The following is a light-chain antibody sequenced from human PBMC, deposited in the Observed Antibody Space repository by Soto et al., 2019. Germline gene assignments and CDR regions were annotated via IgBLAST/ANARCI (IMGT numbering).Light chain of an antibody. CDR3: QQRSNWPPA. CDR2: DAS. CDR1: QSVSSY. Sequence: EIVLTQSPATLSLSPGEIATLSCRASQSVSSYLAWYQQKPGQAPRLLIYDASNRANGIPARFSGSGSGTDFTLPISSLEPEDFAVYYCQQRSNWPPAFGQGTKLEIK. V-gene: IGKV3-11*01. J-gene: IGKJ2*01.